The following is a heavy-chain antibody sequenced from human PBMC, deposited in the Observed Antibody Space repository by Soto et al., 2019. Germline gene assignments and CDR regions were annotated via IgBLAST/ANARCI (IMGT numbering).Heavy chain of an antibody. CDR2: ISAYNGNT. V-gene: IGHV1-18*04. Sequence: ASVRVSCKASGYTFTSYGISWVRQAPGQGLERMGWISAYNGNTNYAQKLQGRVTMTTDTSTSTAYMELRSLRSDDTAVYYCARPAFTQYCSGGSCYSGHFQHWGQGTLVTVSS. CDR3: ARPAFTQYCSGGSCYSGHFQH. CDR1: GYTFTSYG. J-gene: IGHJ1*01. D-gene: IGHD2-15*01.